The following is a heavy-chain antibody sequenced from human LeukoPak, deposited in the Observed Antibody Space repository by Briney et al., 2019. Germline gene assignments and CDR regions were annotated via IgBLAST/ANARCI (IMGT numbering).Heavy chain of an antibody. V-gene: IGHV3-74*03. D-gene: IGHD3-10*02. CDR2: INTDGRVT. CDR1: GFTFTTNR. J-gene: IGHJ4*02. CDR3: IRETHVGLHLEY. Sequence: GGSLRLSCTASGFTFTTNRMHGARQAPGKGLVWVARINTDGRVTTYAESVKGRFTVSRDNAENTLYLEMNNLRLEVTAVYYCIRETHVGLHLEYWGQGTLATVTS.